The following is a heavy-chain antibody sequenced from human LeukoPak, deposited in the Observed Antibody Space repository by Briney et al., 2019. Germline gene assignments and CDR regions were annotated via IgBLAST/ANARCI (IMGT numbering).Heavy chain of an antibody. V-gene: IGHV3-21*04. J-gene: IGHJ4*02. D-gene: IGHD6-19*01. Sequence: PGGSLRLSCAASGFTFSSYSMNWVRQAPGKGLEWVSSISSSSSYIYYADSVKGRFTISRDNAKNSLYLQMNSLRAEDTAVYYCAKGVSRQWLVQIYFDYWGQGTLVTVSS. CDR1: GFTFSSYS. CDR2: ISSSSSYI. CDR3: AKGVSRQWLVQIYFDY.